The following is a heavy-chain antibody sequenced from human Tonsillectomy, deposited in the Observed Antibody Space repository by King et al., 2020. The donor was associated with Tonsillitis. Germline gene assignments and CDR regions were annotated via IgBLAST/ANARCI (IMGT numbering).Heavy chain of an antibody. CDR2: IYPDDSDT. Sequence: VQLVESGAEVKKPGESLKISCKVSGYNFSTYWIGWVRQMPGKGLDWMGIIYPDDSDTRYSPSFQGQVTISADKSISTAYLQWSSLKASDTAMYYCAGLRLVPYYFDPWGQGTLVTVSS. V-gene: IGHV5-51*03. D-gene: IGHD6-13*01. CDR3: AGLRLVPYYFDP. CDR1: GYNFSTYW. J-gene: IGHJ4*02.